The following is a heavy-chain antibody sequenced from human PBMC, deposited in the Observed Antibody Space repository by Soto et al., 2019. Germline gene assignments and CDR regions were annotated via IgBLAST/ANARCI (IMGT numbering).Heavy chain of an antibody. CDR1: GGSISSSSYY. V-gene: IGHV4-39*01. CDR3: ARVHCGGDCYPGY. CDR2: IYYSGST. Sequence: QLQLQESGPGLVKPSETLSLTCTVSGGSISSSSYYWGWIRQPPGTGLEWIGSIYYSGSTYYNPSLKSRVTISVDTSKNQFSLKLSSVSAADTAVYYCARVHCGGDCYPGYWGQGTLVTVSS. J-gene: IGHJ4*02. D-gene: IGHD2-21*02.